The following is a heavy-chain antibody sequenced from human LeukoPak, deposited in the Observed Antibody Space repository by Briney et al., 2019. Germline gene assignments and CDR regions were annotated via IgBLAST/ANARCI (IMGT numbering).Heavy chain of an antibody. D-gene: IGHD3-16*02. CDR3: AKEVNYDYVWGSYRLSDGYYMDV. Sequence: GGSLRLSCAASGFTFSSYGMHWVRQAPGKGLEWVAVISYDGSTKYYADSVKGRFTISRDNSKNTLYLQMNSLRAEDTAVYYCAKEVNYDYVWGSYRLSDGYYMDVWGKGTTVTVSS. J-gene: IGHJ6*03. CDR2: ISYDGSTK. V-gene: IGHV3-30*18. CDR1: GFTFSSYG.